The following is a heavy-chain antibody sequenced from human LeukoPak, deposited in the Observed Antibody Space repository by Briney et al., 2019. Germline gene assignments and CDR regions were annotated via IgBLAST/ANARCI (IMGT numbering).Heavy chain of an antibody. V-gene: IGHV1-8*03. CDR1: GYTFTSYD. CDR2: MNPNSGNT. J-gene: IGHJ4*02. Sequence: ASVKVSCKASGYTFTSYDINWVRQATGQGLEWMGWMNPNSGNTGYAQKFQGRVTITRNTSISTAYMELSSLRSEDTAVYYCARADVDFWSGYLSPEDYWGQGTLVTVSS. D-gene: IGHD3-3*01. CDR3: ARADVDFWSGYLSPEDY.